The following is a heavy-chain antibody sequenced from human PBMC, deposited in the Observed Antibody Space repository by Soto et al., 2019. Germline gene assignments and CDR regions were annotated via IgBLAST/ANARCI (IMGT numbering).Heavy chain of an antibody. CDR1: GYTFTSYD. Sequence: RASVKVSCKASGYTFTSYDINWVRQATGQGLEWMGWMNPNSGNTGYAQKFQGRVTMTRNTSISTAYMELSSLRSEDTAVYYCARAMTSGFVDYDFWSGYKGARFDPWGQGTLVTVSS. CDR3: ARAMTSGFVDYDFWSGYKGARFDP. CDR2: MNPNSGNT. D-gene: IGHD3-3*01. J-gene: IGHJ5*02. V-gene: IGHV1-8*01.